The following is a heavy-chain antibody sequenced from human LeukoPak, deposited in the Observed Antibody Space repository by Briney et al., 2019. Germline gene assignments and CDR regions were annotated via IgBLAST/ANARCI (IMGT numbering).Heavy chain of an antibody. J-gene: IGHJ4*02. CDR2: IKQDGSEK. CDR3: ARERRGYVPY. CDR1: GFTSSSYW. V-gene: IGHV3-7*01. D-gene: IGHD5-12*01. Sequence: GGSLRLSCAASGFTSSSYWMSWVRQAPGKGLEWVADIKQDGSEKYYVDSVKGRFTISRDNAKNSLYLQMNSLRAEDTAVYYCARERRGYVPYWGQGTLVTVSS.